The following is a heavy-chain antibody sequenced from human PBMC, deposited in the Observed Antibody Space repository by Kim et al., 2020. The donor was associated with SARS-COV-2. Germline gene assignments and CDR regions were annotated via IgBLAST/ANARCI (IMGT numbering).Heavy chain of an antibody. D-gene: IGHD3-9*01. V-gene: IGHV1-18*01. Sequence: ASVKVSCKASGYTFASYGISWVRQAPGQGLEWMGWISGYNGNTNYAQELQGRVTMTTDTSTSTAYMELRGLRSGDTAVYYCARDVTGKYRVDYWGQGTLVTVSS. CDR2: ISGYNGNT. J-gene: IGHJ4*02. CDR3: ARDVTGKYRVDY. CDR1: GYTFASYG.